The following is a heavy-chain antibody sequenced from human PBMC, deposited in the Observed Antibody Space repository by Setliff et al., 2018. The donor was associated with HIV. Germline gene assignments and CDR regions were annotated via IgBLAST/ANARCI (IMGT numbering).Heavy chain of an antibody. CDR2: ISTGSSHA. CDR1: GFPFSDYY. Sequence: PGGSLRLSCAASGFPFSDYYMSWIRQAPGKGLEWVSYISTGSSHANYAASVRGRFTISRDDSKNIAYLQMNSLKTEDTAVYFCTRDGGGDYGVYAPDYWGQGTLVTVSS. V-gene: IGHV3-11*05. J-gene: IGHJ4*02. CDR3: TRDGGGDYGVYAPDY. D-gene: IGHD4-17*01.